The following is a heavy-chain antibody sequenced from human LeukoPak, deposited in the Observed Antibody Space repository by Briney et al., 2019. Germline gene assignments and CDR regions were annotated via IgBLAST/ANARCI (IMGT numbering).Heavy chain of an antibody. CDR1: GFTFSSHA. Sequence: GGSLRLSCAASGFTFSSHAMSWVRQAPGKGLEWVSSLRGSGGTTYHADSVKGRFSISRDNSKNTLYLQLNSPRAEDTAVYYCAKGGSTSRVTTSRVVFGYYYYLDVWGKGTPVTVSS. D-gene: IGHD4-17*01. CDR3: AKGGSTSRVTTSRVVFGYYYYLDV. J-gene: IGHJ6*03. V-gene: IGHV3-23*01. CDR2: LRGSGGTT.